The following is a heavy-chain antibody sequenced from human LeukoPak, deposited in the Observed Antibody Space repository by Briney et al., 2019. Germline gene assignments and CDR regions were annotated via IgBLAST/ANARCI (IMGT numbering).Heavy chain of an antibody. CDR1: GGSISSGDYY. CDR2: IYYSGST. V-gene: IGHV4-30-4*08. Sequence: SETLSLTCTVSGGSISSGDYYWSWIRQPPGKGLECIGYIYYSGSTYYNPSLKSRVTISVDTSKNQFSLKLSSVTAADTAVYYCARISDIVVVVAAYSAGDAFDIWGQGTMVTVSS. D-gene: IGHD2-15*01. CDR3: ARISDIVVVVAAYSAGDAFDI. J-gene: IGHJ3*02.